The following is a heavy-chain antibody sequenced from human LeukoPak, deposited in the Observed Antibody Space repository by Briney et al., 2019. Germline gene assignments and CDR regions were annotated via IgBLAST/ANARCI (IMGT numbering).Heavy chain of an antibody. CDR2: IYYSGST. V-gene: IGHV4-39*07. CDR1: GGSISSRSYY. J-gene: IGHJ4*02. CDR3: ANRRDGYKLGGYYFDY. Sequence: SETLSLTCTVSGGSISSRSYYWGWIRQPPGKGLEWIGSIYYSGSTYYNPSLKSRVTISVDTSKNQFSLKLSSVTAADTAVYYCANRRDGYKLGGYYFDYWGQGTLVTVSS. D-gene: IGHD5-24*01.